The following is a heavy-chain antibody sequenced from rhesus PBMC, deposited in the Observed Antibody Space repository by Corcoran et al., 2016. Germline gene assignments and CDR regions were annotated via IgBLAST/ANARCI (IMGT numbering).Heavy chain of an antibody. D-gene: IGHD1-1-1*01. CDR1: VYSLSSGYY. V-gene: IGHV4-99*01. CDR3: TRRGIAGIPFDC. Sequence: QVQLQESGPGLVKPSETLSLTCAVRVYSLSSGYYWGWIRQPPGKGLGYIGYVSGSSGSTYYNPSLKSRVTISKDTSKNQFSLKLTSVTAADTAFYYCTRRGIAGIPFDCWGQGVLVTVSS. CDR2: VSGSSGST. J-gene: IGHJ4*01.